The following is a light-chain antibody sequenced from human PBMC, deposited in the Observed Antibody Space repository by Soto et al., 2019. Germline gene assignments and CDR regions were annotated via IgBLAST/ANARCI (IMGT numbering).Light chain of an antibody. CDR2: YDS. J-gene: IGLJ1*01. V-gene: IGLV3-21*04. CDR3: QVWDIMTDNDV. Sequence: SSELTQPPSVSVAPEKTTTITCGGNNIGDKRVHWYRQKSGQAPVLLISYDSDRPSGIPERFSGSNSGNTATLTISRVEAGDEADYYCQVWDIMTDNDVFGGGTKLTVL. CDR1: NIGDKR.